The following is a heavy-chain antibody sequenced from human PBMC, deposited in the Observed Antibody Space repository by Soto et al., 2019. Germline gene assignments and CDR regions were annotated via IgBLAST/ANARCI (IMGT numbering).Heavy chain of an antibody. CDR2: IYPGDSDT. J-gene: IGHJ6*02. D-gene: IGHD6-13*01. CDR3: ARSIAAAGTGYYYYYGMDV. CDR1: GYSCTSYG. V-gene: IGHV5-51*01. Sequence: GESQKISSRGSGYSCTSYGVGWVRQIPGKGLEWMGIIYPGDSDTRYSPSFQGQVTISADKSISTAYLQWSSLKASDTAMYYCARSIAAAGTGYYYYYGMDVWGQGTTVTVSS.